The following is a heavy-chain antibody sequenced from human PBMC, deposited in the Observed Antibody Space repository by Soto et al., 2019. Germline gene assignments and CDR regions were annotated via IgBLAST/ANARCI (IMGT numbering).Heavy chain of an antibody. D-gene: IGHD6-19*01. CDR1: GYTFTSYG. Sequence: QVQLVQSGAEVKKPGASVKVSCKASGYTFTSYGISWVRQAPGQGLEWMGWISVYNGNTNYAQKVQGRVTMTTDTSTSTAYMELRSLRSDDMAVYYCARETVAGTSQGYYYGMDVWGQGTTVTVSS. CDR3: ARETVAGTSQGYYYGMDV. J-gene: IGHJ6*02. V-gene: IGHV1-18*03. CDR2: ISVYNGNT.